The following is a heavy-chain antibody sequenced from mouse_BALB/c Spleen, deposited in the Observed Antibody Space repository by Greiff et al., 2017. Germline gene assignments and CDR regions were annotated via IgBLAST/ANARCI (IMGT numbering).Heavy chain of an antibody. CDR1: GFTFSSFG. J-gene: IGHJ3*01. CDR2: ISSGSSTI. Sequence: VQLKESGGGLVQPGGSRKLSCAASGFTFSSFGMHWVRQAPEKGLEWVAYISSGSSTIYYADTVKGRFTISRDNPKNTLFLQMTSLRSEDTAMYYCARGDGNYAAWFAYWGQGTLVTVSA. D-gene: IGHD2-1*01. CDR3: ARGDGNYAAWFAY. V-gene: IGHV5-17*02.